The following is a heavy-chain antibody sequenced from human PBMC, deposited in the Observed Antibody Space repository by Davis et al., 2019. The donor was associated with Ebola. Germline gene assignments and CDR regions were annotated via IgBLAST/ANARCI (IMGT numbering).Heavy chain of an antibody. Sequence: PSETLSLTCTVSGGSVSSGSYYWSWIRQPPGKGLEWIGYIYYSGSTNYNPSLKSRVTISVDTSKNQFSLKLSSVTAADTAVYYCALKRDLRGGNEYFQHWGQGTLVTVSS. D-gene: IGHD3-16*01. CDR3: ALKRDLRGGNEYFQH. CDR1: GGSVSSGSYY. J-gene: IGHJ1*01. CDR2: IYYSGST. V-gene: IGHV4-61*01.